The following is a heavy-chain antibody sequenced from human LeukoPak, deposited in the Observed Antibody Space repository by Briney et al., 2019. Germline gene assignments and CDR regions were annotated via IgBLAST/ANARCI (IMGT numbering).Heavy chain of an antibody. V-gene: IGHV3-21*01. D-gene: IGHD5-12*01. CDR3: ARDRGYSGYDAFLDY. CDR1: GFTFSSYS. J-gene: IGHJ4*02. Sequence: GGSLRLPCAASGFTFSSYSMNWVRQAPGKGLEWVSSISSRSSYIYYADSVKGRFTISRDNAKNSLYLQMNSLRAEDTAVYYCARDRGYSGYDAFLDYWGQGTLVTVSS. CDR2: ISSRSSYI.